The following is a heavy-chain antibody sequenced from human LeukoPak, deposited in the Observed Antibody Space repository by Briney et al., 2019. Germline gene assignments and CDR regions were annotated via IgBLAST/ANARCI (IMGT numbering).Heavy chain of an antibody. D-gene: IGHD1-26*01. V-gene: IGHV3-23*01. Sequence: SGGSLRLSCAASGFTFSSYAMSWVRQAPGKGLEWVSAISGSGGSTYYADSVKGRFTISRDNSKNTLYLQMNSLRAEDTAVYYCAKDQYSESYYYAFDIWGQGTMVTVSS. J-gene: IGHJ3*02. CDR3: AKDQYSESYYYAFDI. CDR2: ISGSGGST. CDR1: GFTFSSYA.